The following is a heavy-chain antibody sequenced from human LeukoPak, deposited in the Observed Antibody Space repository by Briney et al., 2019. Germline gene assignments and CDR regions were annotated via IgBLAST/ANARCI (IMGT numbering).Heavy chain of an antibody. D-gene: IGHD3-10*01. J-gene: IGHJ6*02. CDR2: ISAYNGNT. CDR3: ARGYYGSGSQPVYYGMDV. V-gene: IGHV1-18*01. Sequence: ASVTVSCKASGYTFTSYGISWVRQAPGQGLEWMGWISAYNGNTNYAQKLQGRVTMTTDTSTSTAYMELRSLRSDDTAVYYCARGYYGSGSQPVYYGMDVWGQGTTVTVSS. CDR1: GYTFTSYG.